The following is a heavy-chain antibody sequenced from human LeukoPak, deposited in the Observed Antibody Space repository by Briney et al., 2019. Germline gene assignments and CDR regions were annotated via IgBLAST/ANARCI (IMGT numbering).Heavy chain of an antibody. CDR3: ARGFPATAYYDFWSGYDYGMDV. CDR2: INSDGSST. D-gene: IGHD3-3*01. J-gene: IGHJ6*02. Sequence: PGGSLRLSCAASGFTFSSYWMHWVRQAPGKGLVWVSRINSDGSSTSYADSVKGRFTISRDNAKNTLYLQMNSLRAEDTAVYYCARGFPATAYYDFWSGYDYGMDVWGQGTTVTVSS. V-gene: IGHV3-74*01. CDR1: GFTFSSYW.